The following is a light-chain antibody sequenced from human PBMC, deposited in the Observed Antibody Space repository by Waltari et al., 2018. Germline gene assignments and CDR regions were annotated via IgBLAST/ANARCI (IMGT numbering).Light chain of an antibody. J-gene: IGKJ4*01. Sequence: DIQMTHSPSSVSASVGDTVTITCRASQGISIWLAWYQQKPGRIPKLLIYAASSLESGVPSRFSGSGSGTDFTLTITNLQPEDFATYYCQQANSFPFTFGGGTKVEI. CDR3: QQANSFPFT. V-gene: IGKV1D-12*01. CDR1: QGISIW. CDR2: AAS.